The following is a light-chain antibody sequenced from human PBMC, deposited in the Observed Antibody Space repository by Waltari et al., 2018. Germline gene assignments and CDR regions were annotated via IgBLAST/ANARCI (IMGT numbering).Light chain of an antibody. V-gene: IGLV1-47*01. CDR1: NSNIVHNY. CDR3: AAWDDSLSGWV. CDR2: RNK. Sequence: QSALTQPPSASGTPGQWVTISCSGSNSNIVHNYVYWYQHLPGTAPKLLIDRNKQRPSGVPDRFSASTSGASASLAISGLRPEDEAHYYCAAWDDSLSGWVFGGGTKLTVL. J-gene: IGLJ3*02.